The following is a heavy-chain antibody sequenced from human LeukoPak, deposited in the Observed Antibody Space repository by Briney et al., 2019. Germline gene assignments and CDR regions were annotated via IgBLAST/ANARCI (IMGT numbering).Heavy chain of an antibody. Sequence: ASVKVSCKASGYTFTGYYMHWVRQAPGQGLEWMGWINPNSGGTNYAQKFQGRVTMTRGTSISTAYMELSRLRSDDTAVYYCARDGWYRSGWGYYYYYYMDVWGKGTTVTISS. CDR1: GYTFTGYY. D-gene: IGHD6-19*01. J-gene: IGHJ6*03. V-gene: IGHV1-2*02. CDR3: ARDGWYRSGWGYYYYYYMDV. CDR2: INPNSGGT.